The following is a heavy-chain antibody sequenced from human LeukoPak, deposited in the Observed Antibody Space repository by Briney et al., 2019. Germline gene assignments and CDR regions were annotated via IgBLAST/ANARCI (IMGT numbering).Heavy chain of an antibody. D-gene: IGHD1-26*01. CDR2: ITTSSSYI. CDR1: GFTFSTYS. J-gene: IGHJ4*02. CDR3: ARCPIVGVYSGVDY. Sequence: GGSLRLSCAASGFTFSTYSMNWVRQAPGKGLEWVSSITTSSSYIYYADSVKGRFTTSRDIAKNSLYLQMNGLRAEDTAVYYCARCPIVGVYSGVDYWGQGTLVTVSS. V-gene: IGHV3-21*01.